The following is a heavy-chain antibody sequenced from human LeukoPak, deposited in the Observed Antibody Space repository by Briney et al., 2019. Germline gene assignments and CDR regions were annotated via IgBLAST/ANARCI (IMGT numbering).Heavy chain of an antibody. V-gene: IGHV3-23*01. J-gene: IGHJ3*02. CDR3: AKVSNGNYAGDAFDI. Sequence: SGGSLRLSCAASGFTFSGSAMTWVRQAPGKGLEWVSAISGGGGSTYYADSVKGRFTISRDNSKNTLYLQMSSLRADDTAVYYCAKVSNGNYAGDAFDIWGQGTMVTVSS. CDR1: GFTFSGSA. CDR2: ISGGGGST. D-gene: IGHD1-7*01.